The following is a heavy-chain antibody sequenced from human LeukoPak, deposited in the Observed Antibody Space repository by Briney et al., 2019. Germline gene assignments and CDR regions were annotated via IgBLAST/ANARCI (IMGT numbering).Heavy chain of an antibody. CDR3: ARFIVGATPDAFDI. CDR1: GYTFTGYY. Sequence: ASVKGSCKASGYTFTGYYMHWVRQAPGQGLEWMGRINPNSGGTNYAQKFQGRVTMTRDTSISTAYMELSRLRSDDTAVYYCARFIVGATPDAFDIWGQGTMVTVSS. J-gene: IGHJ3*02. CDR2: INPNSGGT. V-gene: IGHV1-2*06. D-gene: IGHD1-26*01.